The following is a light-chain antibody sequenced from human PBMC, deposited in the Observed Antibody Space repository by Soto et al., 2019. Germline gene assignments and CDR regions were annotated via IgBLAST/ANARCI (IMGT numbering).Light chain of an antibody. CDR2: GAS. J-gene: IGKJ5*01. CDR3: QQYGSSSIT. V-gene: IGKV3-20*01. CDR1: QSVRSN. Sequence: EIVMTQSPATLSVSPGERATLSCRASQSVRSNLDWYQQKPGQAHRLLTYGASTRDTGIPDRFSGSGSGTDFTLTISRLEPEDFAVYYCQQYGSSSITFGQGTRLEI.